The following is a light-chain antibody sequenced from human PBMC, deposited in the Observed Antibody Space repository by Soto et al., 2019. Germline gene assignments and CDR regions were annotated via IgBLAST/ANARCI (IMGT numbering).Light chain of an antibody. CDR3: HQYGASPLT. Sequence: IVLTQSPGTLSLSPGERATLSCRASQSVGSDYLAWYQQKPGQAPRLLIYGASSRATGIPDRFSGSGSGTDFTLTIGRLEPEDFAVYYCHQYGASPLTFGPGTKVD. CDR1: QSVGSDY. CDR2: GAS. J-gene: IGKJ3*01. V-gene: IGKV3-20*01.